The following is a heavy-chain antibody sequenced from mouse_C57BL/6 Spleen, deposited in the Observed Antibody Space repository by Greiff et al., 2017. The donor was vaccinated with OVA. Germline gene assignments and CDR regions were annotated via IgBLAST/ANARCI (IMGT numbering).Heavy chain of an antibody. CDR3: ARQGGITTVVATYWYFDV. V-gene: IGHV5-9*01. CDR1: GFTFSSYT. Sequence: EVMLVESGGGLVKPGGSLKLSCAASGFTFSSYTMSWVRQTPEKRLEWVATISGGGGNTYYPDSVKGRFTISRDNAKNTLYLQMSSLRSEDTALDYCARQGGITTVVATYWYFDVWGTGTTVTVSS. D-gene: IGHD1-1*01. J-gene: IGHJ1*03. CDR2: ISGGGGNT.